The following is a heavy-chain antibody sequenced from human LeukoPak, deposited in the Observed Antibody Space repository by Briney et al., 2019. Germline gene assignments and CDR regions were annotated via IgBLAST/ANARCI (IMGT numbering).Heavy chain of an antibody. CDR3: ARGAGASGGRDYYSDY. V-gene: IGHV3-30*04. Sequence: RSLRLSCAASGFIFSNHALHWVRQAPGKGLEWVAVISDDANAIHYTHSVKGRFTISRDNSRNMLYLQMNSLRPEDTAVYYCARGAGASGGRDYYSDYWGQGVLVTVSS. CDR2: ISDDANAI. CDR1: GFIFSNHA. J-gene: IGHJ4*02. D-gene: IGHD6-13*01.